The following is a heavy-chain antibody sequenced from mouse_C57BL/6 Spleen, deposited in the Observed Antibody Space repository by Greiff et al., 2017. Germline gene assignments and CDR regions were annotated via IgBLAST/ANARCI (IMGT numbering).Heavy chain of an antibody. Sequence: VQLQQSGPELVKPGASVKISCKASGYAFSSSWMNWVKQRPGKGLEWIGRIYPGDGDTNYNGKFKGKATLTADKSSSTAYMQLSSLTSEDSAVYFCARGPFNLFAYWGQGTLVTVSA. J-gene: IGHJ3*01. CDR3: ARGPFNLFAY. CDR1: GYAFSSSW. V-gene: IGHV1-82*01. CDR2: IYPGDGDT.